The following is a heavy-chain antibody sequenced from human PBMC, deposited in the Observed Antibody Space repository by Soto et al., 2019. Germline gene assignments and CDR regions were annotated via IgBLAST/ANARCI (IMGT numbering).Heavy chain of an antibody. D-gene: IGHD2-2*01. V-gene: IGHV3-23*01. CDR3: AKDSQSVSVSAARVYGMDV. Sequence: QPGGSLRLSCAASGFTFSSYGMHWVRQAPGKGLEWVSTLSDSGGHTYYADSVKGRFTISRDNPKNTLYLQMNSLRAEDTAVYYCAKDSQSVSVSAARVYGMDVWGQGTTVTVSS. J-gene: IGHJ6*02. CDR1: GFTFSSYG. CDR2: LSDSGGHT.